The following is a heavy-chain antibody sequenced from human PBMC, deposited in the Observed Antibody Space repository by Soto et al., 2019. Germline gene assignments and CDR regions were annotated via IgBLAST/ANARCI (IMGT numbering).Heavy chain of an antibody. J-gene: IGHJ4*02. Sequence: SETLSLTCTVSGGSISSYYCSWIRQPPGKGLEWIGYIYYTGSTYYNPSLKSRVTISVDTSKNQFSLKLSSVTAADTAVYYCARDPGLYDYVWGSYRPYYFDYWGQGTLVTVSS. V-gene: IGHV4-59*12. D-gene: IGHD3-16*02. CDR2: IYYTGST. CDR3: ARDPGLYDYVWGSYRPYYFDY. CDR1: GGSISSYY.